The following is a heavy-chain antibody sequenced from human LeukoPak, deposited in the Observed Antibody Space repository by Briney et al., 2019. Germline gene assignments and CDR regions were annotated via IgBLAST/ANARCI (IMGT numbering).Heavy chain of an antibody. D-gene: IGHD3-10*01. CDR1: AFTFSTYA. V-gene: IGHV3-23*01. Sequence: PGGSLRLSCAASAFTFSTYAMTWVRQAPGKGLEWVSSISGSGGGTYYADSVKGRFTISRDNSNNMLYLQMNSLRAEDTAIYYCAKNCGSGSHAFDIWGQGTMVTVSS. CDR3: AKNCGSGSHAFDI. J-gene: IGHJ3*02. CDR2: ISGSGGGT.